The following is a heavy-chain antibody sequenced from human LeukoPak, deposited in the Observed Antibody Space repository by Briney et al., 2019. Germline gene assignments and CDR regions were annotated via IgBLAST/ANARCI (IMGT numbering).Heavy chain of an antibody. Sequence: PGGSLRLSCAASGFTFNNYAMSWVRQAPGKGLEWVSVISGSDTSTYYADSVKGRFTISRDDSKNTLYLQMNSLRAEDTAVYYCARSTLRLDYWGQGTLVTVSS. J-gene: IGHJ4*02. CDR2: ISGSDTST. D-gene: IGHD2-15*01. V-gene: IGHV3-23*01. CDR1: GFTFNNYA. CDR3: ARSTLRLDY.